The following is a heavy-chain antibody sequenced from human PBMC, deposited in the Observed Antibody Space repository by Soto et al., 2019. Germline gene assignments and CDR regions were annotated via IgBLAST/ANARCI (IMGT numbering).Heavy chain of an antibody. D-gene: IGHD2-15*01. Sequence: ASVKVSCKASGYTFTSYDINWVRQATGQGLEWMGWMNPNSGNTGYAQKFQGRVTMTRNTSISTAYMELSSLRSEDTAVYYCARGSVVAATTWCRHWGQGTLVTVSS. CDR2: MNPNSGNT. V-gene: IGHV1-8*01. CDR1: GYTFTSYD. CDR3: ARGSVVAATTWCRH. J-gene: IGHJ1*01.